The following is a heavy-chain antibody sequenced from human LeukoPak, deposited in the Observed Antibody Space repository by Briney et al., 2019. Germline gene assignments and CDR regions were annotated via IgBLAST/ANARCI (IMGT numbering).Heavy chain of an antibody. CDR3: ARVRGYYGSGDY. CDR1: GFTFSDYY. CDR2: ITGSSSYT. V-gene: IGHV3-11*05. D-gene: IGHD3-10*01. Sequence: GGSLRLSCAASGFTFSDYYMAWIRQAPGKGPEWVSYITGSSSYTNYADSVKGRFTISRDNAKNSLYLQMNSLRAEDTGVYYCARVRGYYGSGDYWGQGTLVTVSS. J-gene: IGHJ4*02.